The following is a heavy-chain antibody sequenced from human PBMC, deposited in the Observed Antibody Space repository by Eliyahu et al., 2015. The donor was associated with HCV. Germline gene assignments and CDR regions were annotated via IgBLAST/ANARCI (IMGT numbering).Heavy chain of an antibody. V-gene: IGHV3-23*01. Sequence: EVQLLESGGGLVQPGGSLRLSCAASGFPFKXYAMTLVRPGPRKGLQWVSIISASGGSTSYAHSVAGRATISRDNSRNTLYLQMHSLRAEDTAIYYCAKNAQQFSDLGYYYNHPADLWGQGTLVTVSS. CDR2: ISASGGST. D-gene: IGHD3-10*01. CDR1: GFPFKXYA. CDR3: AKNAQQFSDLGYYYNHPADL. J-gene: IGHJ5*02.